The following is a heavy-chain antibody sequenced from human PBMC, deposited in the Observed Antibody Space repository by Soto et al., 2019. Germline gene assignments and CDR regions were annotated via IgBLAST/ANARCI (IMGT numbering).Heavy chain of an antibody. CDR2: IIPIFGTA. Sequence: EASVKVSCKASGGTFSSYAISWVRQAPGQGLEWMGGIIPIFGTANYAQKFQGRVTITADESTSTAYMELSSLRSEGTAVYYCACGSGGGYELYSSGPVYYYGMDVWGQGTTVTVSS. CDR3: ACGSGGGYELYSSGPVYYYGMDV. J-gene: IGHJ6*02. V-gene: IGHV1-69*13. D-gene: IGHD6-19*01. CDR1: GGTFSSYA.